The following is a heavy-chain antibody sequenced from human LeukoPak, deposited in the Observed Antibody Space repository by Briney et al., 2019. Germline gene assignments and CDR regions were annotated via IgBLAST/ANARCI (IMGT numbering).Heavy chain of an antibody. CDR2: IYQSGDT. D-gene: IGHD6-19*01. CDR3: AKGTSSGWYYFDY. V-gene: IGHV4-38-2*02. J-gene: IGHJ4*02. CDR1: GYSITSGYY. Sequence: SETLYLTCIVSGYSITSGYYWGWIRQPPGKGLEWIGSIYQSGDTYYNPSLKSRVTISVDTSKNQFSLKLDSVTAADTAVYYCAKGTSSGWYYFDYWGQGTLVTVSS.